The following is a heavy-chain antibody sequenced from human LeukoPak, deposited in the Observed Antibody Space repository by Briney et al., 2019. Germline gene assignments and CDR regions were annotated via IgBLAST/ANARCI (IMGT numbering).Heavy chain of an antibody. CDR3: ARRIAGDGSHAFDI. D-gene: IGHD6-19*01. J-gene: IGHJ3*02. V-gene: IGHV3-11*01. CDR2: TRNSDNNM. Sequence: GGSLRLSCAASGFTFSDYNMGWMRQAPGKGLEWVSYTRNSDNNMFYADSVKGRFTISRDNAKYSVYLEMNSLRAEDTAVYYCARRIAGDGSHAFDIWGQGTMVTVSS. CDR1: GFTFSDYN.